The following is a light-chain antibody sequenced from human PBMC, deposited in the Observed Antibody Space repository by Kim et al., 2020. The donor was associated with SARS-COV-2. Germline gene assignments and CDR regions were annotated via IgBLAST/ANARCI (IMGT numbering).Light chain of an antibody. V-gene: IGKV3D-15*01. CDR1: QSISNY. Sequence: LSLSPGDRATLSCRASQSISNYLAWYQQKPGQAPRLLIYDASNRATDVPARFSGSGSGTEFTLTISSLQSEDFAVYYCQQYNNWPLFGQGTKLEI. CDR3: QQYNNWPL. CDR2: DAS. J-gene: IGKJ2*01.